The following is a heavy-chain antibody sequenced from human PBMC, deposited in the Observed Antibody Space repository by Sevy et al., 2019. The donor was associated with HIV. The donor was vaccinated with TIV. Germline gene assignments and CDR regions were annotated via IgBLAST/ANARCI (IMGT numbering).Heavy chain of an antibody. D-gene: IGHD3-16*01. CDR3: GGGGGGH. CDR2: IKPDGSDK. J-gene: IGHJ4*02. V-gene: IGHV3-7*04. Sequence: GGSLRLSCAASGFIFSNSWMGWVRQAPGRGLECVAAIKPDGSDKYYVDSVKGRFIVSRANAKNSLFLQMNGLRDEDTAVYYCGGGGGGHWGQGALVTVSS. CDR1: GFIFSNSW.